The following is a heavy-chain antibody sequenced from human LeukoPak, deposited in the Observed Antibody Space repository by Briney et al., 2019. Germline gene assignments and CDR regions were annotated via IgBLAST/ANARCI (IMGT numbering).Heavy chain of an antibody. CDR3: ARPFGRSGPRPGAFDI. CDR1: GGSISSSSYY. Sequence: SETLSPTRTVSGGSISSSSYYWGWIRQPPGKGLEWIGSIYYSGSTYYNPSLKSRVTISVDTSKNQFSLKLSSVTAADTAVYYCARPFGRSGPRPGAFDIWGQGTMVTVSS. D-gene: IGHD2-15*01. J-gene: IGHJ3*02. V-gene: IGHV4-39*01. CDR2: IYYSGST.